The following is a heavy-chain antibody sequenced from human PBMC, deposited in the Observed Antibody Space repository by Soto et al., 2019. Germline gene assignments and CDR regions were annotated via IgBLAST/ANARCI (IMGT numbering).Heavy chain of an antibody. CDR1: GCTFSNYA. V-gene: IGHV3-23*01. J-gene: IGHJ4*02. CDR2: ISDSGVNT. Sequence: GGSLRLSCTASGCTFSNYAISWVRQAPGMGLEWVSTISDSGVNTFFGDSMKDRFTISRDNSKSTVYLQLNTVRAADTAIYYCARAIGADFFDYWGQGTLVTVSS. CDR3: ARAIGADFFDY. D-gene: IGHD6-25*01.